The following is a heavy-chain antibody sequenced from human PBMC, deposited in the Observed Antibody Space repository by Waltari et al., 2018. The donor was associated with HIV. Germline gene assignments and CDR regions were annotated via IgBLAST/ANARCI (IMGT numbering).Heavy chain of an antibody. CDR3: ARPKNRYSGSLGDDY. CDR2: MNPKSGNT. Sequence: QVQLVQSGAEVKKPGASVKVSCKASGYTFTSYDINWVRQATGQGLEWMGWMNPKSGNTGYATKFQGRVTMTMNTSISTAYMELSSLRSEDTAVYYCARPKNRYSGSLGDDYWGQGTLVTVSS. CDR1: GYTFTSYD. D-gene: IGHD1-26*01. J-gene: IGHJ4*02. V-gene: IGHV1-8*01.